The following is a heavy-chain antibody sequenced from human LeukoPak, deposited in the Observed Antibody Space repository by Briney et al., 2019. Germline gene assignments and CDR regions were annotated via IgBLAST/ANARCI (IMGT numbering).Heavy chain of an antibody. J-gene: IGHJ4*02. CDR3: ARRRSSWSATFDY. D-gene: IGHD6-13*01. Sequence: SETLSLTCAVYGGTLSGSYWSWIRQPPGKGLDWIGEINHSGSANYNPPLKSRVTLSIDKSKNQFSLNLNSVTAADTAVYYCARRRSSWSATFDYWGQGTLVTVSS. CDR2: INHSGSA. V-gene: IGHV4-34*01. CDR1: GGTLSGSY.